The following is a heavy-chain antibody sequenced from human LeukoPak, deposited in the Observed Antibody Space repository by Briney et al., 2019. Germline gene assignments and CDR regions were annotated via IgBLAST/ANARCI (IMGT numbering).Heavy chain of an antibody. D-gene: IGHD3-3*01. CDR3: VRQIGACAFDS. Sequence: GSLRLSCVASEFDFSSYSLNWIRQPPGKGLEWIGEVDIDAHTSSNPSLKSRVTISADSSKNQFTLTLRSLTAADTALYYCVRQIGACAFDSWGQGTSVTVSS. CDR1: EFDFSSYS. CDR2: VDIDAHT. V-gene: IGHV4-34*01. J-gene: IGHJ3*01.